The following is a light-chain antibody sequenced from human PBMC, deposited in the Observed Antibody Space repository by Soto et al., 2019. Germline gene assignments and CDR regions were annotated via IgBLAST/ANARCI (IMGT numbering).Light chain of an antibody. CDR2: GAS. J-gene: IGKJ5*01. CDR3: QQYDNSLT. CDR1: QSVSSN. V-gene: IGKV3-15*01. Sequence: EVVLTQSPATLSVSPGERATLSCRASQSVSSNLAWYQQKPGQAPRLLIYGASTRATGIPARFSGSGSGTDFTLTISRLEPEDFAVYYCQQYDNSLTFGQGTRPEI.